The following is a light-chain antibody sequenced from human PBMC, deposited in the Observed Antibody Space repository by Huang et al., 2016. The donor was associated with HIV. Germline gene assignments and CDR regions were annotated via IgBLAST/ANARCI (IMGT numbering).Light chain of an antibody. V-gene: IGKV1-13*02. CDR3: QQFSV. CDR1: QGISSA. J-gene: IGKJ4*01. Sequence: AIQLTPSPSSLSASAGDSVTITCRASQGISSALAWYQQKPGKAPKLLVYDASSLESGVRSSVSGSASGTDFTLAISSLQPEDFATYYCQQFSVFGGGTKVEIK. CDR2: DAS.